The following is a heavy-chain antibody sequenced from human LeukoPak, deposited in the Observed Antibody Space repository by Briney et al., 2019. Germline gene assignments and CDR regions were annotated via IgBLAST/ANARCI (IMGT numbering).Heavy chain of an antibody. CDR2: ISSSSSYI. CDR1: GYTFTSFY. Sequence: RASVKVSCKASGYTFTSFYMNWVRQAPGKGLEWVSSISSSSSYIHYADSVKGRFTISRDNAKNSLYLQMNSLRAEDTAVYYCARVSRGMEWPSSFDYWGQGTLVTVSS. V-gene: IGHV3-21*01. J-gene: IGHJ4*02. CDR3: ARVSRGMEWPSSFDY. D-gene: IGHD3-3*01.